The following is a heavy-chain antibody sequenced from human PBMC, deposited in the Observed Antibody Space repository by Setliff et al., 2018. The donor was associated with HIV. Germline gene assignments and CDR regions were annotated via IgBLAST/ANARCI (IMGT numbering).Heavy chain of an antibody. CDR2: IRYDGSDN. D-gene: IGHD3-3*01. J-gene: IGHJ6*03. Sequence: LSCAASGFTFSNYGMHWVRQAPGKGQEWVIFIRYDGSDNYYIDSVKGRFTISRDNSKNTLYLQMNSLRDEDTAVYYCAKDVGGGSGHYPLYMDVWGKGTTVTVSS. CDR3: AKDVGGGSGHYPLYMDV. CDR1: GFTFSNYG. V-gene: IGHV3-30*02.